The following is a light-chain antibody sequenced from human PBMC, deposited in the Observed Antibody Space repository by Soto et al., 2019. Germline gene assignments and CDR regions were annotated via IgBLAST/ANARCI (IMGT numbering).Light chain of an antibody. CDR1: QSISTY. Sequence: DIQMTQSPSSLSASVGDRVTITCRASQSISTYLHWYQQKPGKAPKPLIYAASTLQSGVPSRFSGSGSGTEFTLTISSLQPDDFATYYCQQYNSYPRTFGQGTKVDIK. CDR2: AAS. V-gene: IGKV1-16*01. J-gene: IGKJ1*01. CDR3: QQYNSYPRT.